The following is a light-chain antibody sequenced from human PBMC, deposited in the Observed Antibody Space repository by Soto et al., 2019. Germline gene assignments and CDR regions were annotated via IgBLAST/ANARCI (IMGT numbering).Light chain of an antibody. CDR2: YVS. J-gene: IGLJ2*01. CDR3: SSYTSSSPL. Sequence: QSALTQPASVSGSPGQSITISCTGTSSDVGDYNYVSWYQQHPGKAPKLMIYYVSNRPSGVSNRFSGSKSGNTASLTISGLQAEDEADYYCSSYTSSSPLFGGGTKLTVL. V-gene: IGLV2-14*01. CDR1: SSDVGDYNY.